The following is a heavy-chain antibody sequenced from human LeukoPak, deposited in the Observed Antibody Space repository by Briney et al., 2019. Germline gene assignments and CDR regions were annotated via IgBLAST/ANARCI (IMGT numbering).Heavy chain of an antibody. CDR2: ISSSGSTI. D-gene: IGHD3-10*02. J-gene: IGHJ6*04. V-gene: IGHV3-48*03. CDR3: AELGITMIGGV. Sequence: GRSLRLSCAASGFTFSPYAMHWVRQAPGKGLEWVSYISSSGSTIYYADSVKGRFTISRDNAKNSLYLQMNSLRAEDTAVYYCAELGITMIGGVWGKGTTVTISS. CDR1: GFTFSPYA.